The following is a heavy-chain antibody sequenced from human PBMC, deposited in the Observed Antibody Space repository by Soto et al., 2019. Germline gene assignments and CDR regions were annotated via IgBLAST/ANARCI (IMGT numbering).Heavy chain of an antibody. CDR3: ARGIATGQLDP. Sequence: ASVKVSCKASGYTFTRYTMNWVRQAPGQRLEWMGWINPDNGNTKSSQKFQDRVIITRDTSASTAYMDLSSLRSEDTAMYYCARGIATGQLDPWGQGTLVTVSS. CDR2: INPDNGNT. V-gene: IGHV1-3*01. CDR1: GYTFTRYT. D-gene: IGHD2-15*01. J-gene: IGHJ5*02.